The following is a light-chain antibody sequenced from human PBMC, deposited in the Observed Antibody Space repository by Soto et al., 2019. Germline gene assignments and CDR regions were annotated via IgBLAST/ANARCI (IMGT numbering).Light chain of an antibody. V-gene: IGKV3-20*01. J-gene: IGKJ2*01. CDR3: EQYGSSPYT. CDR2: AAY. Sequence: EIVLTQSPGTLSLSPGERATLSCRASQSVSSSFLAWYQHKPGQAPRLLIYAAYRRATGIPERFSGSGSGTDLTVTISRLAPEDFAVYYCEQYGSSPYTFGQGTKLEIK. CDR1: QSVSSSF.